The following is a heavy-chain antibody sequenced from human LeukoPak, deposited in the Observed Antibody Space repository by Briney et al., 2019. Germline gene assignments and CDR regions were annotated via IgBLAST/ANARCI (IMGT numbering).Heavy chain of an antibody. CDR3: ARVLPYCYGMDV. Sequence: PSQTLSLTCAVSGGSISSGGYSWSWIRQPPGKGLEWIGYIYHSGSTYYNPSLKSRVTISVDRSKNQFSLKLSSVTAADTAVYYCARVLPYCYGMDVWGQGTTVTVSS. D-gene: IGHD3-3*01. J-gene: IGHJ6*02. CDR2: IYHSGST. CDR1: GGSISSGGYS. V-gene: IGHV4-30-2*01.